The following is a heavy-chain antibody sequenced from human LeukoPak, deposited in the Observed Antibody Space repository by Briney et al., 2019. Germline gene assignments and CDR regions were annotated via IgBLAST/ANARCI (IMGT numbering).Heavy chain of an antibody. D-gene: IGHD5-18*01. CDR2: ISGSGGST. CDR3: AKIPLWDDAFDI. CDR1: GFTFSSYA. J-gene: IGHJ3*02. V-gene: IGHV3-23*01. Sequence: PGGSLRLSCAASGFTFSSYAMSWVRQAPGKGLEWDSAISGSGGSTYYADSVKGRFTISRDNSKNTLYLQMNSLRAEDTAVYYCAKIPLWDDAFDIWGQGAMVTVSS.